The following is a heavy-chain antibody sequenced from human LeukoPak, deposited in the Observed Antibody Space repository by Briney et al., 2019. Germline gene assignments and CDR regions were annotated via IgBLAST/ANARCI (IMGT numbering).Heavy chain of an antibody. D-gene: IGHD2-8*01. V-gene: IGHV1-2*02. Sequence: ASVKVSCKASGYSFTGYYMHWVRQAPGQGLEWMGWINPNSGDTKYAQKFQGRVTMTRDTSISTAYVELTRLRSDDTAVYYCARGGLRVMVYRLYYMDVWGKGTTVTVSS. CDR3: ARGGLRVMVYRLYYMDV. CDR2: INPNSGDT. J-gene: IGHJ6*03. CDR1: GYSFTGYY.